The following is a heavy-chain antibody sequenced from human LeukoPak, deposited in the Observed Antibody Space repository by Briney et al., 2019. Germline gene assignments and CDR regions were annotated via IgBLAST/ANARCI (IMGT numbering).Heavy chain of an antibody. Sequence: GGSLRLSCSVSGFTFSTYVMHWVRQAPGKGLEYVSAISSNGNNTYYADSVKGRFTISRDNSKNTLYLQMSSLRADDTAVYYCVSGTGYWGQGTLVTVSS. V-gene: IGHV3-64D*06. CDR1: GFTFSTYV. J-gene: IGHJ4*02. CDR3: VSGTGY. CDR2: ISSNGNNT. D-gene: IGHD1-26*01.